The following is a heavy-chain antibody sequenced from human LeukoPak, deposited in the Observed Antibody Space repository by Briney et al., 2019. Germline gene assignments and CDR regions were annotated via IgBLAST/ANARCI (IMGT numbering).Heavy chain of an antibody. V-gene: IGHV3-74*01. CDR3: ARGPGSSGGAYVGDY. J-gene: IGHJ4*01. CDR1: GFTFSNHW. Sequence: PWGSLRLSCVASGFTFSNHWMHWVRQVPGKGLVWVSRIDGGGSSTSYADSVKGRFSISRDNGENTLYLQMNSLRVEDTAVYYCARGPGSSGGAYVGDYWGHGTLVTVSS. CDR2: IDGGGSST. D-gene: IGHD3-22*01.